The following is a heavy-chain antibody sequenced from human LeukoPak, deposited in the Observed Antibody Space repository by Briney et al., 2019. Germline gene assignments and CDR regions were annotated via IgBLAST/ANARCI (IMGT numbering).Heavy chain of an antibody. CDR3: ARETEWTRAFDI. Sequence: GAPVKVSCKASGYTFTGYYMHWVRQAPGQGLEWMGWINPNSGGTNYAQKFQGRVTMTRDTSISTAYMELSRLRSDDTAVYYCARETEWTRAFDIWGQGTMVTVSS. V-gene: IGHV1-2*02. D-gene: IGHD2-8*01. CDR1: GYTFTGYY. J-gene: IGHJ3*02. CDR2: INPNSGGT.